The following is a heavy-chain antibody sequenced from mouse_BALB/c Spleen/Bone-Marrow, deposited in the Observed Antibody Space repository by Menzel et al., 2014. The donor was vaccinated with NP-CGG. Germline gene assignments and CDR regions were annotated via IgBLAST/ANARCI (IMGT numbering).Heavy chain of an antibody. CDR2: IDLSDSYT. CDR1: GYTFTSYW. CDR3: TRGDYDWYFDV. J-gene: IGHJ1*01. Sequence: QVQLKESGAELVNPGASVKMSCKASGYTFTSYWMHWVKQRPGQGLEWIGVIDLSDSYTSYNQKFKGKATLTVDTSSSAAYMQLSSLTSEDSAVYYCTRGDYDWYFDVWGAGTTVTVSS. V-gene: IGHV1S127*01. D-gene: IGHD2-4*01.